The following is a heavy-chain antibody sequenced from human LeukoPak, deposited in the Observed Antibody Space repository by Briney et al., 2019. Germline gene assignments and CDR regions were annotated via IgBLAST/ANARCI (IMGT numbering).Heavy chain of an antibody. CDR2: ISVDGETA. CDR3: AQGYSSGWYPY. V-gene: IGHV3-23*01. Sequence: GGSLRLSCAVSGFSVSSFGMSWVRQATGKGLEWISAISVDGETAYYADSVKGRFIISRDNSKNTLYLQLSSLRAEDTAVYYCAQGYSSGWYPYWGQGSLVSVSS. J-gene: IGHJ4*02. CDR1: GFSVSSFG. D-gene: IGHD6-19*01.